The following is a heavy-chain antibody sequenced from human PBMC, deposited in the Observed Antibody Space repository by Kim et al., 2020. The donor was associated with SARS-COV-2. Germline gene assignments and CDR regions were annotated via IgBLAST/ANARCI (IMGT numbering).Heavy chain of an antibody. Sequence: ASVKVSCKASGYTFTSYGISWVRQAPGQGLEWMGWISAYNGNTNYAQKLQGRVTMTTDTSTSTAYMELRSLRSDDTAVYYCARDFWTYYYDSSGYYHFDYWGQGTLVTVSS. CDR1: GYTFTSYG. J-gene: IGHJ4*02. V-gene: IGHV1-18*01. D-gene: IGHD3-22*01. CDR2: ISAYNGNT. CDR3: ARDFWTYYYDSSGYYHFDY.